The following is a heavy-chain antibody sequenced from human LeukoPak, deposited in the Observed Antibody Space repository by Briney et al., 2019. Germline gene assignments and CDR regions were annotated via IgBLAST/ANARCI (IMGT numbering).Heavy chain of an antibody. J-gene: IGHJ6*03. CDR2: MNPNSGNT. D-gene: IGHD2-15*01. CDR3: ARVFRVCSGGSCYSFGVRAPKKYRNYYYYYMDV. Sequence: GASVKVSCKASGYTFTSYYMHWVRQAPGQGLEWMGWMNPNSGNTGYAQKFQGRVTMTRNTSISTAYMELSSLRSEDTAVYYCARVFRVCSGGSCYSFGVRAPKKYRNYYYYYMDVWGKGTTVTISS. CDR1: GYTFTSYY. V-gene: IGHV1-8*02.